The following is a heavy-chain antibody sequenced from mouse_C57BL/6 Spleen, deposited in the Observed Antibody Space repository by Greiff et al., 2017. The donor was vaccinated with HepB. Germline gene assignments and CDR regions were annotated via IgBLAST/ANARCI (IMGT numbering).Heavy chain of an antibody. J-gene: IGHJ4*01. D-gene: IGHD1-1*01. Sequence: EVKLMESGGGLVKPGGSLKLSCAASGFTFSSYTMSWVRQTPEKRLEWVATISGGGGNTYYPDSVKGRFTISRDNAKNTLYLQMSSLRSEDTALYYCARQGLLITTKAMDYWGQGSSVTVSS. CDR3: ARQGLLITTKAMDY. CDR2: ISGGGGNT. V-gene: IGHV5-9*01. CDR1: GFTFSSYT.